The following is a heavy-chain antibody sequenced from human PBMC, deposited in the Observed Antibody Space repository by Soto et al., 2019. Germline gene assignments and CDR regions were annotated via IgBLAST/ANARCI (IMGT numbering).Heavy chain of an antibody. Sequence: GXSVKVSCKASGYTFTGYYIHWVRQAPGQGLEWMGWVNPDTGGTDYTQNFQGRVTLTRDASMTTAYMELSSLKSDDTAVFYCARAVXRDGRXWYRGAYDSWGQGTLVTVSS. D-gene: IGHD6-13*01. CDR1: GYTFTGYY. CDR2: VNPDTGGT. CDR3: ARAVXRDGRXWYRGAYDS. J-gene: IGHJ4*02. V-gene: IGHV1-2*02.